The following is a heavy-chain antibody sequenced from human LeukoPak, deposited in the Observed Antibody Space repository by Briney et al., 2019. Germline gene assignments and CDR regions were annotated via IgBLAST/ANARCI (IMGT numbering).Heavy chain of an antibody. V-gene: IGHV3-48*04. CDR1: GFTFSSYW. D-gene: IGHD6-19*01. J-gene: IGHJ3*02. CDR3: ARGAHFIAVAGSGDAFDI. Sequence: GGSLRLSCAASGFTFSSYWMSWVRQAPGKGLEWVSYISSSSSTIYYADSVKGRFTISRDNAKNSLYLQMNSLRAEDTAVYYCARGAHFIAVAGSGDAFDIWGQGTMVTVSS. CDR2: ISSSSSTI.